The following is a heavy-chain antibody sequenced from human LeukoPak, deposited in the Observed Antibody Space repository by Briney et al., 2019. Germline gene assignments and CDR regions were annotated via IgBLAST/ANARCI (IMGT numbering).Heavy chain of an antibody. V-gene: IGHV3-48*04. Sequence: GGSLRLSCAASGFIFSDYSMNWVRQAPGKGLEWVSYINAGSTTIYYADSVKGRFTISRDNTENSLYLQMNSLRAEDTAVHYCARGETYYYGSGSYGGDYWGQGTLVTVSS. D-gene: IGHD3-10*01. CDR2: INAGSTTI. J-gene: IGHJ4*02. CDR1: GFIFSDYS. CDR3: ARGETYYYGSGSYGGDY.